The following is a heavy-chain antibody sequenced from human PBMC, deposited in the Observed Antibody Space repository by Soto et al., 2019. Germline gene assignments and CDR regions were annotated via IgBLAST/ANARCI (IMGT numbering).Heavy chain of an antibody. D-gene: IGHD3-10*01. V-gene: IGHV4-31*03. Sequence: TLSLTCTVSGSSISGADYYWSWIRQLPGKGLEWIGYIFYSGTSYYNYNSSLKSRLFMSLDPSKNSFYLKLTSVTAADTAVYYCARTRGSSFFDFWGPGILVTVSS. CDR3: ARTRGSSFFDF. J-gene: IGHJ4*02. CDR1: GSSISGADYY. CDR2: IFYSGTS.